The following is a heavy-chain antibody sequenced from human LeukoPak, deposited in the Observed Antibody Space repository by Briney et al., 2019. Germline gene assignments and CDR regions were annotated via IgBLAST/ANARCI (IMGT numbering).Heavy chain of an antibody. CDR1: GDSISGYY. CDR3: ARHVKVAGDTCYRWFDP. V-gene: IGHV4-4*09. D-gene: IGHD2-21*02. CDR2: IHTSEGT. J-gene: IGHJ5*02. Sequence: SETLSLTCSVSGDSISGYYWGWVRQPPGEGLEWIAYIHTSEGTDYNPSLKSRVTVSVDTSKNQFSLKLSSVTAADTAIYYCARHVKVAGDTCYRWFDPWGQGTLVTVSS.